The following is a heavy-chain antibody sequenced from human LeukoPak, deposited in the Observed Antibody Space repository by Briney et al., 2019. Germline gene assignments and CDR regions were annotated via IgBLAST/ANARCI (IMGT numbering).Heavy chain of an antibody. Sequence: GASVKVSCKASGYTFTSYDINWVRQATGQGLEWMGWMNPNSGNTGYAQKFQGRVTMTRNTSISTAYMELSSLRSEDTAVYYCARDYYDSSGYWGYPNWGQGTLVTVSS. CDR3: ARDYYDSSGYWGYPN. CDR2: MNPNSGNT. D-gene: IGHD3-22*01. V-gene: IGHV1-8*01. CDR1: GYTFTSYD. J-gene: IGHJ4*02.